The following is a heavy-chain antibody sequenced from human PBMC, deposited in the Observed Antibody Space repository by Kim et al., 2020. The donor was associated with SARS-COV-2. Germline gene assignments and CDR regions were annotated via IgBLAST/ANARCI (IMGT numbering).Heavy chain of an antibody. CDR2: IYYSGST. V-gene: IGHV4-39*01. D-gene: IGHD1-7*01. Sequence: SETLSLTCTVSGGSISSSSYYWGWIRQPPGKGLEWIGSIYYSGSTYYNPSLKSRVTISVDTSKNQFSLKLSSVTAADTAVYYCARTWNYFSHYGMDVWGQGTTVTVSS. J-gene: IGHJ6*02. CDR3: ARTWNYFSHYGMDV. CDR1: GGSISSSSYY.